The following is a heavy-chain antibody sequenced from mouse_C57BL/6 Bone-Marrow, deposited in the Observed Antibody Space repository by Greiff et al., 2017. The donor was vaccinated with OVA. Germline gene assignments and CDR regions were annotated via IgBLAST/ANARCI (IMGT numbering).Heavy chain of an antibody. CDR3: ARGITTVPWFAY. CDR1: GFSLSTSGMG. V-gene: IGHV8-12*01. J-gene: IGHJ3*01. CDR2: IYWDDDK. Sequence: QVTLKESGPGILQSSQTLSLTCSFSGFSLSTSGMGVSWIRQPSGKGLEWLAHIYWDDDKRFNPSLKSRLTISKDTSRNQVFLKITSVDTADTATYYCARGITTVPWFAYWGQGTLVTVSA. D-gene: IGHD1-1*01.